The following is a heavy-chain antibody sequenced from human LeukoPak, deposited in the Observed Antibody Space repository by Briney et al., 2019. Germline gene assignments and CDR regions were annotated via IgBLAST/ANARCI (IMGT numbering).Heavy chain of an antibody. D-gene: IGHD2-15*01. CDR3: ARDDILDCSGGSCYSDLDY. CDR2: IIPIFGTA. J-gene: IGHJ4*02. CDR1: GGTFSSYA. Sequence: ASVKVSCKASGGTFSSYAISWVRQAPGQGLEWMGGIIPIFGTANYAQKFQGRVTITADESTSTAYMELSSLRSEDTAVYYCARDDILDCSGGSCYSDLDYWGQGTLVTVSS. V-gene: IGHV1-69*13.